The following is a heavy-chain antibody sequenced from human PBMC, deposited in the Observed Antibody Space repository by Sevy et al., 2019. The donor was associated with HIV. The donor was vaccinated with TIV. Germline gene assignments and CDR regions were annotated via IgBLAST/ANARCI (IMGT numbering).Heavy chain of an antibody. V-gene: IGHV5-51*01. Sequence: GESLKISCKGSGYSFTSYWIGWVRQMPRKGLEWMGIIYPGDSDTRYSPSFQGQVTISADKSISTAYLQWSSLKASDTAMYYCARFGYSSGWHFDYWGQGTLVTVSS. CDR1: GYSFTSYW. CDR2: IYPGDSDT. D-gene: IGHD6-19*01. CDR3: ARFGYSSGWHFDY. J-gene: IGHJ4*02.